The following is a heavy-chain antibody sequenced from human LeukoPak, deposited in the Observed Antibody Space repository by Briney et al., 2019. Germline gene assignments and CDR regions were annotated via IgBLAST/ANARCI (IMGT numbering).Heavy chain of an antibody. Sequence: PGGSLRLSCAASRSTFSNAWMTWVRQAPGKGLEWVGRIKSKTDGGTTDYAAPVKGRFTISRDDSENTLYLQMNSLKTEDTAVYYCARIYKLAYFDYWGQGTLVSVSS. CDR2: IKSKTDGGTT. CDR1: RSTFSNAW. J-gene: IGHJ4*02. CDR3: ARIYKLAYFDY. D-gene: IGHD5-24*01. V-gene: IGHV3-15*01.